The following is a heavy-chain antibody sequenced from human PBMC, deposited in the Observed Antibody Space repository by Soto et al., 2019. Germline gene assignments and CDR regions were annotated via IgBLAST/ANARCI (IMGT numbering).Heavy chain of an antibody. D-gene: IGHD3-16*01. CDR2: IRSKGHNYAT. CDR3: TRDLFSYDYSGILWFDP. Sequence: EVQLVESGGGLVQPGGSLKLSCAASGFTFSGSAMYWVRQASGKGLEWVGRIRSKGHNYATEYAASVKGRFTISRDDSKNTAYLQMNSLQTEHTAVYYCTRDLFSYDYSGILWFDPWGQGTLVTVSS. V-gene: IGHV3-73*02. J-gene: IGHJ5*02. CDR1: GFTFSGSA.